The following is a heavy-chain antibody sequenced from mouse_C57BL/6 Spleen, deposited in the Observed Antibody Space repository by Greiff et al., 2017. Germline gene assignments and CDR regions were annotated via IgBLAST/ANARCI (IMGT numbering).Heavy chain of an antibody. D-gene: IGHD1-1*01. CDR2: INPSNGGT. J-gene: IGHJ1*03. CDR3: ARGSYYGSSPWYFDV. Sequence: VQLQQPGTELVKPGASVKLSCKASGYTFTSYWMHWVKQRPGQGLEWIGNINPSNGGTNYNEKFKSKATLTVDKSSSTAYMQLSSLTFEDSAVYYCARGSYYGSSPWYFDVWGTGTTVTVSS. CDR1: GYTFTSYW. V-gene: IGHV1-53*01.